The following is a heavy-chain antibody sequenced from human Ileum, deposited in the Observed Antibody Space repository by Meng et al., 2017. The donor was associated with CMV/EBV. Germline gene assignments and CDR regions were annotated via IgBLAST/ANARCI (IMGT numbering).Heavy chain of an antibody. J-gene: IGHJ5*02. D-gene: IGHD3-22*01. V-gene: IGHV3-30*02. CDR1: GFSFSSYG. CDR2: IRYDGSDK. Sequence: GESLKISCAASGFSFSSYGMHWVRQAPGKGLEWVSFIRYDGSDKYYVDSVKGRFTISRDTSKNSLFLQMNSLRAEDTAVYYCARLTFYYGSSGPRGWFDPWGQGTLVTVSS. CDR3: ARLTFYYGSSGPRGWFDP.